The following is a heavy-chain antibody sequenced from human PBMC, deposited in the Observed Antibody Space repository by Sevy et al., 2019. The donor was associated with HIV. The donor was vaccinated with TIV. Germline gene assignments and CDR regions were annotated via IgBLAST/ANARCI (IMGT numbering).Heavy chain of an antibody. Sequence: GGSLRLSCAASGFTFSSYAMSWVRQAPGKGLEWVSAITSSGGNTYYADSVRGRFTISRDNSKNTLNLQMNSLRVEDTAVYYCAIELQQWLKGWFDPWGQGTLVTVSS. V-gene: IGHV3-23*01. D-gene: IGHD6-19*01. CDR3: AIELQQWLKGWFDP. CDR2: ITSSGGNT. CDR1: GFTFSSYA. J-gene: IGHJ5*02.